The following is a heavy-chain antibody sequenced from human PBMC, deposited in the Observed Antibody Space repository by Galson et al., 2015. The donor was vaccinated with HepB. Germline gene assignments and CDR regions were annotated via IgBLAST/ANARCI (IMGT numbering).Heavy chain of an antibody. Sequence: SLRLSCAASGFIFSSYDMHWVRQAPGKGLEWVAIIWYNGSNKYYADSVKGRFTISRDNSKNTVYLQMNSLRVEDTAVYYCAREFPASISRGEQNFDVWGRGTVVTVS. CDR3: AREFPASISRGEQNFDV. CDR1: GFIFSSYD. V-gene: IGHV3-33*01. CDR2: IWYNGSNK. D-gene: IGHD6-6*01. J-gene: IGHJ3*01.